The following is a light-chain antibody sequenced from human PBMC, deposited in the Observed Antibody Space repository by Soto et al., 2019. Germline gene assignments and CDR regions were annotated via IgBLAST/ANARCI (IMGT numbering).Light chain of an antibody. Sequence: QSVLTQPASVSGSPGQSITISCTGTSSAVGGYNYVSWYQQHPGKAPKLMIYDVSNRPSGVSNRFSGSKSGNTASLTISGLQAEDEADYYCSSYTSSSTGVFGGGTKVTVL. CDR1: SSAVGGYNY. V-gene: IGLV2-14*01. CDR3: SSYTSSSTGV. J-gene: IGLJ3*02. CDR2: DVS.